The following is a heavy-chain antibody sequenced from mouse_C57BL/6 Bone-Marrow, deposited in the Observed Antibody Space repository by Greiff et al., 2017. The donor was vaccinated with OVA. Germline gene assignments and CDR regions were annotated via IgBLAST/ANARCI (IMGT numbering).Heavy chain of an antibody. CDR3: HYDGYHYALGY. Sequence: QVQLQQPGAELVKPGASVKLSCKASGYTFTSYWMHWVKQRPGQGLEWIGMIHPNSGSTNYNEKFKSKATLTVDKSSSTAYMQLSSLTSEASAVYYFHYDGYHYALGYWGQGTSVTVSS. J-gene: IGHJ4*01. CDR1: GYTFTSYW. V-gene: IGHV1-64*01. D-gene: IGHD2-3*01. CDR2: IHPNSGST.